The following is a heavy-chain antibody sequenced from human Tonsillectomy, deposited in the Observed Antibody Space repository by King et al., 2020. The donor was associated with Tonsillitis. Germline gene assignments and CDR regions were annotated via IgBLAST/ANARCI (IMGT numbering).Heavy chain of an antibody. D-gene: IGHD3-10*01. CDR1: GYTFTGYY. CDR3: ARDSSYYYGSGSYS. Sequence: VQLVESGAEAKKPGASVKVSCKASGYTFTGYYMHWVRQAPGQGLEWMGWINPNSGGTNYAQKFQGRVTMTRDTSISTAYMELSRLRSDDTAVYYCARDSSYYYGSGSYSWGQGTLVTVSS. V-gene: IGHV1-2*02. J-gene: IGHJ4*02. CDR2: INPNSGGT.